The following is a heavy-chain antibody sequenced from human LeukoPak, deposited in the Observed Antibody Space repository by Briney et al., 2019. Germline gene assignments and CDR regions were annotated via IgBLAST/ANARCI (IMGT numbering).Heavy chain of an antibody. CDR1: GFTSSSYA. Sequence: PEGSLRLSCAASGFTSSSYAMSWVRQAPGKGLEWVSAISGSGGSTYYADSVKGRFTISRDNSKNTLYLQMNSLRAEDTAVYYCAKVGNYGDYGDGSDYWGQGTLVTVSS. V-gene: IGHV3-23*01. J-gene: IGHJ4*02. CDR2: ISGSGGST. CDR3: AKVGNYGDYGDGSDY. D-gene: IGHD4-17*01.